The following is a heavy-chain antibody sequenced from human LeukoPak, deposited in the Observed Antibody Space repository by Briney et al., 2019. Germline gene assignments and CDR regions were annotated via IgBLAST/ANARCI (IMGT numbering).Heavy chain of an antibody. D-gene: IGHD6-19*01. CDR1: GYSFSTYG. J-gene: IGHJ2*01. V-gene: IGHV1-18*01. CDR3: ARHSGRGWPEEDLDL. CDR2: ISGHNGDT. Sequence: ASVKVSCKASGYSFSTYGLTWVRQAPGQGLEWMGWISGHNGDTKYAQQFQGRLPLTMDTSTSTAYMELWTLRSDDTAMYYCARHSGRGWPEEDLDLWGRGTLVTVSS.